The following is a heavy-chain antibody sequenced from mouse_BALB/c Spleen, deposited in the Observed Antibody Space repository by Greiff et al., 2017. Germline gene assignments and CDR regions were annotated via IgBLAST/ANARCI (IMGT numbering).Heavy chain of an antibody. V-gene: IGHV14-3*02. CDR1: GFNIKDTY. J-gene: IGHJ3*01. Sequence: VQLKQSGAELVKPGASVKLSCTASGFNIKDTYMHWVKQRPEQGLEWIGRIYPANGNTKYDPKFQGKATITADTSSNTAYLQLSSLTSEDTAVYYCARDYYGSSPDAYWGQGTLVTVSA. CDR2: IYPANGNT. CDR3: ARDYYGSSPDAY. D-gene: IGHD1-1*01.